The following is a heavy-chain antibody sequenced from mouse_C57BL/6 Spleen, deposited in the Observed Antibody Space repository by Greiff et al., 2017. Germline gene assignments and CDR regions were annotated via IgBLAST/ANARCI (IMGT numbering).Heavy chain of an antibody. V-gene: IGHV14-1*01. Sequence: EVLLVESGAELVRPGASVKFSCTASGFNIKDYYMHWVKQRPEQGLEWIGRIDPEDGDTEYAPKFQGKATMTADTSSNTAYLQLSSLTSEDTAVYYGNTSARGVDGDVDYWGQGTTLTVSA. J-gene: IGHJ2*01. D-gene: IGHD6-1*01. CDR2: IDPEDGDT. CDR1: GFNIKDYY. CDR3: NTSARGVDGDVDY.